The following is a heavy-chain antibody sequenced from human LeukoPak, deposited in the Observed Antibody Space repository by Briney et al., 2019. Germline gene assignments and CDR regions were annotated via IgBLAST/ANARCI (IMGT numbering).Heavy chain of an antibody. D-gene: IGHD4-11*01. Sequence: SETLSLTCTVSGGSISSGSYYWSWIRQPAGKGLEWIGRIYTSGSTNYNPSLKSRGTLSVDTSKNQFSLKLSSVTAADTAVYYCARETYIGVCNYWGQGTLVTVSS. V-gene: IGHV4-61*02. CDR2: IYTSGST. CDR3: ARETYIGVCNY. CDR1: GGSISSGSYY. J-gene: IGHJ4*02.